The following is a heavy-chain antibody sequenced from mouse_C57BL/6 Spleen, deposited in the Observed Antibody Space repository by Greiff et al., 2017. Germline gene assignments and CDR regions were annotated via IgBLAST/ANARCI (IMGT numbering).Heavy chain of an antibody. D-gene: IGHD3-3*01. CDR1: GFSLTSYG. CDR2: IWRGGST. CDR3: ARNGGWDYFDY. J-gene: IGHJ2*01. Sequence: VQLQQSGPGLVQPSQSLSITCTVSGFSLTSYGVHWVRQSPGTGLEWLGVIWRGGSTDYNAAFMSRLSITKDNSKSHVFFKKNSLQADDTAIYCCARNGGWDYFDYRGQVATLTVAS. V-gene: IGHV2-5*01.